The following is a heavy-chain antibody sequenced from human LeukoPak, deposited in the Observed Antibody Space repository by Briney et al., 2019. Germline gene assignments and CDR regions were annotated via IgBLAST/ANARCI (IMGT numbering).Heavy chain of an antibody. CDR1: GYTFTSYG. D-gene: IGHD3-10*01. CDR2: ISAYNGNT. CDR3: ARDRLYGSGSYCWFDP. V-gene: IGHV1-18*01. J-gene: IGHJ5*02. Sequence: ASVTVSCKASGYTFTSYGISWVRQAPGQGLEWMGWISAYNGNTNYAQKLQGRVTMTTDTSTSTAYMELRSLRSDDTAVYYCARDRLYGSGSYCWFDPWGQGTLVTVSS.